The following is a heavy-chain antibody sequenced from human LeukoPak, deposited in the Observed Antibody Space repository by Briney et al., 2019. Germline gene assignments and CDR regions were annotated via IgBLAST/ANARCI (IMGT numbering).Heavy chain of an antibody. D-gene: IGHD5-12*01. CDR3: ARGGYEARSYYFDY. J-gene: IGHJ4*02. CDR1: GGSISNYY. Sequence: SETLSLTCTVSGGSISNYYWSWIRQPPGKGLEWIGYVSYSGSTDHNPSLKSRVTISVDTSKNQFSLRLSSVTAADTAVYDCARGGYEARSYYFDYWGQGTLVTVSS. CDR2: VSYSGST. V-gene: IGHV4-59*01.